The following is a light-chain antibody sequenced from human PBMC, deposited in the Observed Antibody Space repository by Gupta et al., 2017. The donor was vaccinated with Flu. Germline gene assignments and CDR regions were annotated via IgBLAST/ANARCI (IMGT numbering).Light chain of an antibody. V-gene: IGKV1-5*03. CDR1: QTINGR. J-gene: IGKJ1*01. CDR2: KAS. Sequence: VGDRVTVTCRASQTINGRLAWYQQKPGRDPKLLIYKASSVESGVPSRFSGSGSGTEFTLTIDNLQPDDFATYYCQQYDVVTSVFGPGTKVDI. CDR3: QQYDVVTSV.